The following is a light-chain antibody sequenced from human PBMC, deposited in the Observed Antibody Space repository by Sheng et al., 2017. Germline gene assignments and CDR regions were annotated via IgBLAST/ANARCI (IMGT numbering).Light chain of an antibody. J-gene: IGLJ1*01. CDR1: DTDVGTSDL. Sequence: QSPLSQSASMSGFPGQSITISCAGADTDVGTSDLVSWYQQYPGSAPKVVIYEVTKRPSGVSDRFSGSRSGKTASLTISGLQADDEAIYFCCAHVGGGRYLFGSGTEV. CDR3: CAHVGGGRYL. CDR2: EVT. V-gene: IGLV2-23*02.